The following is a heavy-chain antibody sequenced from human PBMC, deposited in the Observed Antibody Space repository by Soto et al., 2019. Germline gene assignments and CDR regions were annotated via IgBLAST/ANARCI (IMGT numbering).Heavy chain of an antibody. CDR1: GFTFDDYA. CDR2: ITWNSGKI. V-gene: IGHV3-9*01. CDR3: VKDSYADFHRVLSTAEYFFDY. D-gene: IGHD2-15*01. J-gene: IGHJ4*01. Sequence: PGGSLRLSCTASGFTFDDYAMHWVRQGPGRGLEWVSGITWNSGKIAYADSVKGRFTIARDDDNNSLYLQMNSLGPEDTALYYCVKDSYADFHRVLSTAEYFFDYWGHGTLVTVSS.